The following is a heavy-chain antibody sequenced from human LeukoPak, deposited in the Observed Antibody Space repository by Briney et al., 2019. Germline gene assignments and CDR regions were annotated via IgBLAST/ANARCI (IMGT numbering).Heavy chain of an antibody. J-gene: IGHJ4*02. CDR3: ARRGYSYGFPY. D-gene: IGHD5-18*01. Sequence: KTGGSLRLSCAASGFIFSDYYMGWIRQAPGKGLEWVSYISGSGSTIFYADSVKGRFTISRDNAKNSLYLQMNSLRAEDTAVYYCARRGYSYGFPYWGQGTLVTVSS. V-gene: IGHV3-11*04. CDR1: GFIFSDYY. CDR2: ISGSGSTI.